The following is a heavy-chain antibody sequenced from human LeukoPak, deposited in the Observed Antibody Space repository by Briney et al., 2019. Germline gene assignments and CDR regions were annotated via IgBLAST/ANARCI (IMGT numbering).Heavy chain of an antibody. Sequence: GGSLRLSCAASGFTFSDYYMSWIRQAPGKGLEWVSYISSSGSTIYYADSVKGRFTISRDNAKNSLYLQMNSLRAEDTAVYYCARVGQLWFYYYYMDVWGKGTTVTVSS. CDR2: ISSSGSTI. D-gene: IGHD5-18*01. CDR1: GFTFSDYY. V-gene: IGHV3-11*01. CDR3: ARVGQLWFYYYYMDV. J-gene: IGHJ6*03.